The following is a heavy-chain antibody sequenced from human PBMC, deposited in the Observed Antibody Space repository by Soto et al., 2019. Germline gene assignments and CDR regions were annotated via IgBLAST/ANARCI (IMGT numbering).Heavy chain of an antibody. CDR2: INAGNGNT. J-gene: IGHJ4*02. V-gene: IGHV1-3*01. D-gene: IGHD2-15*01. Sequence: GASVKVSGKASGYTFTSYAMHWVRQAPGQRLEWMGWINAGNGNTKYSQKFQGRVTITRDTSASTAYMELSSLRSEDTAVYYCARDARGGNPYYFDYWGPGALVTVSS. CDR3: ARDARGGNPYYFDY. CDR1: GYTFTSYA.